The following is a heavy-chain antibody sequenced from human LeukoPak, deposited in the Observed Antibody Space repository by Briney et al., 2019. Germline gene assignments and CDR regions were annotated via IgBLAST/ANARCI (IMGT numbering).Heavy chain of an antibody. Sequence: HPGRSLRLSCAASGFTFSSYGMHWVRQAPGKGLEWVAVISYDGSNKYYADSVKGRFTISRDNSKNTLYLQMNSLRAEDTAVYYCAKEARDPYYYDSSGYYASSMGYFDYWGQGTLVTVSS. J-gene: IGHJ4*02. CDR2: ISYDGSNK. CDR1: GFTFSSYG. D-gene: IGHD3-22*01. V-gene: IGHV3-30*18. CDR3: AKEARDPYYYDSSGYYASSMGYFDY.